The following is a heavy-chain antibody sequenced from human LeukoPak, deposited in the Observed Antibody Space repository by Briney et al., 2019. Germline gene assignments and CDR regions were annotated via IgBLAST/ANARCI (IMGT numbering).Heavy chain of an antibody. J-gene: IGHJ3*02. CDR1: GYTFTGYF. CDR2: ISGNNGKT. V-gene: IGHV1-18*04. CDR3: ARRWGSGIRGAFDI. D-gene: IGHD3-10*01. Sequence: GASVKVSCKVSGYTFTGYFMHWVRQAPGQGLEWMGWISGNNGKTNYAKKFQVRVTMTTDTSTSTTYMELRSLRSDDTAIYYCARRWGSGIRGAFDIWGQGTMVTVPS.